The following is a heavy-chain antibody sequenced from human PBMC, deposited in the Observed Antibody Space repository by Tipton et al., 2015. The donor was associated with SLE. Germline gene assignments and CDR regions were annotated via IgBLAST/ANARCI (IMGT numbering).Heavy chain of an antibody. CDR1: GGSISDYY. D-gene: IGHD4-17*01. V-gene: IGHV4-59*01. CDR2: IFYSGGT. Sequence: TLSLTCTVSGGSISDYYWTWIRQPPGKGLEWIGYIFYSGGTNYNPSLKSRVTISGDTSKNQFSLRLSSVTAADTAVYYCVGGELRYGDYDVYYWGQGSLVTVSS. CDR3: VGGELRYGDYDVYY. J-gene: IGHJ4*02.